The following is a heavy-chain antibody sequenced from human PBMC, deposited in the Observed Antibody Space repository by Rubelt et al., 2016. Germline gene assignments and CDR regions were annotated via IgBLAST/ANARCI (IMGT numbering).Heavy chain of an antibody. CDR2: INSNGDRT. J-gene: IGHJ4*02. CDR3: VKESPYCSSSTCRKYYFDD. D-gene: IGHD2-2*01. Sequence: EAQLLESGGGLVQPGESVRLSCAASGFTFSSYAMSWVRQAPGKGLEWVSAINSNGDRTYYGASVKGRFTISRDNSKNSLYLQMDNLGGENTAVYCCVKESPYCSSSTCRKYYFDDWGQGTLVTVSS. CDR1: GFTFSSYA. V-gene: IGHV3-23*01.